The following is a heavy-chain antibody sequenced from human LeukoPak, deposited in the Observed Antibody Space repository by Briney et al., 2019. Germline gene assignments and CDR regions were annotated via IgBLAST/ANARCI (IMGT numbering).Heavy chain of an antibody. CDR2: ISSSSSYI. Sequence: GGSLRLSCAASGFTFSSYSMNWVRQAPGKGLEWVSSISSSSSYIYYADSVKGRFTISRDNAKNSLYLQMNSLRAEDTAVYYCARETITMIVVAQYYFDYWGQGTLVTVSS. V-gene: IGHV3-21*01. J-gene: IGHJ4*02. D-gene: IGHD3-22*01. CDR1: GFTFSSYS. CDR3: ARETITMIVVAQYYFDY.